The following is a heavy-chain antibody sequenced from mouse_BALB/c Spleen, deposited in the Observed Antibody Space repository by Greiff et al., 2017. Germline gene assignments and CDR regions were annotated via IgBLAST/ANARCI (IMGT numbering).Heavy chain of an antibody. D-gene: IGHD1-2*01. CDR2: IYPGDGDT. CDR1: GYAFSSSW. Sequence: VQLQQSGPELVKPGASVKISCKASGYAFSSSWMNWVKQRPGQGLEWIGRIYPGDGDTNYNGKFKGKATLTADKSSSTAYMQLSSLTSVDSAVYFCARGFITTDYFDYWGQGTTLTVSS. V-gene: IGHV1-82*01. CDR3: ARGFITTDYFDY. J-gene: IGHJ2*01.